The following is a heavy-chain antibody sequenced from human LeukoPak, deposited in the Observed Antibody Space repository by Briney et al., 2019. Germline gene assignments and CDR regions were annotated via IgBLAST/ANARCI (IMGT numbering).Heavy chain of an antibody. D-gene: IGHD1-26*01. CDR2: FDPEDGET. CDR1: GYTLTELS. CDR3: ATAPTPPYEWELLT. V-gene: IGHV1-24*01. Sequence: VASVKVSCKVSGYTLTELSMHWVRQAPGKGLEWMGGFDPEDGETIYAQKFQGRVTMTEDTSTDTAYMELSSLRSEDTAVYYCATAPTPPYEWELLTWGQGTLVTVSS. J-gene: IGHJ5*02.